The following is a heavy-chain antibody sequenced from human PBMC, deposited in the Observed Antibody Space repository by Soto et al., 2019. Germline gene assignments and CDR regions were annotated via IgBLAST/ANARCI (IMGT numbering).Heavy chain of an antibody. Sequence: GGSLRLSCAASGFTFSSYAMGWVRQGPGKGLEWVAVVSIGGSTHYADSVRGRFTISRDNSKNTLSLQMNSLTAEDTAVYFCAKRRGAGGHFDYWGQGALVTISS. D-gene: IGHD2-15*01. CDR3: AKRRGAGGHFDY. V-gene: IGHV3-23*01. J-gene: IGHJ4*02. CDR2: VSIGGST. CDR1: GFTFSSYA.